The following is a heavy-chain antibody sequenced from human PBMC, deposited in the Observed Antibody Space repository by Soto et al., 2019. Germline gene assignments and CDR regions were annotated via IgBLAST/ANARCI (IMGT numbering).Heavy chain of an antibody. D-gene: IGHD3-3*01. CDR1: GGPISTYY. J-gene: IGHJ4*02. CDR2: IFYSDNT. Sequence: SETLSLTCTVSGGPISTYYWSWVRQSPGKGLEWIGYIFYSDNTNYNPSLKSRATISVDTSKNQFSLKLSSVTAADTAVYYCARVSGYDFGYFDYWGQGTLVTVSS. CDR3: ARVSGYDFGYFDY. V-gene: IGHV4-59*01.